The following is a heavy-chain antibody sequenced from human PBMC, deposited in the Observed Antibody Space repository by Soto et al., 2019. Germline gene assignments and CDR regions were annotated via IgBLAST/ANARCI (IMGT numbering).Heavy chain of an antibody. J-gene: IGHJ6*02. CDR1: GFRLSSYR. V-gene: IGHV3-48*03. CDR3: ARWGPRLRTYHKDV. Sequence: SLRLSCAHSGFRLSSYRMNWFRLGLLQVMQRVSCISSIGTTIYYSDSMRGRFTISRDTAKKSLYLQMKRMRAGDTACYGCARWGPRLRTYHKDVWRQGTTLTVSS. D-gene: IGHD4-17*01. CDR2: ISSIGTTI.